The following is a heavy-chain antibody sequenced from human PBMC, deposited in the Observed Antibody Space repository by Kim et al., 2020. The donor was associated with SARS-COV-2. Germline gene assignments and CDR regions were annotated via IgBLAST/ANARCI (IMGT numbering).Heavy chain of an antibody. Sequence: SETLSLTCTVSGGSISSYYWSWIRQPPGKGLEWIGYIYYSGSTNYNPSLKSRVTISVDTSKNQFSLKLSSVTAADTAVYYCARVIGGSYQQQLAHFDYWGQGTLVTVSS. CDR2: IYYSGST. CDR1: GGSISSYY. D-gene: IGHD6-13*01. CDR3: ARVIGGSYQQQLAHFDY. V-gene: IGHV4-59*01. J-gene: IGHJ4*02.